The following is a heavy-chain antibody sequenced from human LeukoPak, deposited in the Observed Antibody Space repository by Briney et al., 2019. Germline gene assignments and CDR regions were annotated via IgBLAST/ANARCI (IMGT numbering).Heavy chain of an antibody. CDR3: ARDPLRSYYDSSGYYNY. Sequence: SVRVSCKASVGTFSSYAISWVRQAPGQGLEWMGRIIPIFGTANYAQKFQGRVTITTDESTSTAYMELSSLRSEDTAVYYCARDPLRSYYDSSGYYNYWGQGTLVTVSS. CDR1: VGTFSSYA. V-gene: IGHV1-69*05. J-gene: IGHJ4*02. CDR2: IIPIFGTA. D-gene: IGHD3-22*01.